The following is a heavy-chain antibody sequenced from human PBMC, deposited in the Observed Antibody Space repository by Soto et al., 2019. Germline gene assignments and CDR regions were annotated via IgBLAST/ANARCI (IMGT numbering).Heavy chain of an antibody. Sequence: ASVKVSCKASGYTFSSYGISWVRQAPGQGLELMGWISAYNGNTNYAQKLQGRVTMTTDTSTSTAYMELRSLRSDDTAVYYCAMSSRLLRYFDWLFPGSLDYWGQGTLVTVSS. CDR3: AMSSRLLRYFDWLFPGSLDY. CDR1: GYTFSSYG. V-gene: IGHV1-18*01. CDR2: ISAYNGNT. J-gene: IGHJ4*02. D-gene: IGHD3-9*01.